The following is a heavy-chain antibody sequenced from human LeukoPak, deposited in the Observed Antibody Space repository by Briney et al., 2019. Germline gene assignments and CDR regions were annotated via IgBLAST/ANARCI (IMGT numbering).Heavy chain of an antibody. D-gene: IGHD3-3*01. V-gene: IGHV3-23*01. Sequence: GGSLRLSCAASGFTFSSYAMSWVRQAPGKGLEWVSAISGSGGSTYYADSVKGRFTISRDNSKNTLYLQMNSLRAEDTAVYYCAKDRRGPDFWSGYHYYYYYMDVWGKGTTVTVSS. J-gene: IGHJ6*03. CDR3: AKDRRGPDFWSGYHYYYYYMDV. CDR2: ISGSGGST. CDR1: GFTFSSYA.